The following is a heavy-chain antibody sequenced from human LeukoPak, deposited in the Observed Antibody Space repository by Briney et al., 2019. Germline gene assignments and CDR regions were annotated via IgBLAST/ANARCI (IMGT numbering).Heavy chain of an antibody. CDR1: GYTFTNYA. V-gene: IGHV7-4-1*02. CDR2: INTNTGNP. CDR3: ARSGGSGSYYARYYYYYMDV. Sequence: ASVKVSCKASGYTFTNYAMNWVRQAHGQGLEWMGWINTNTGNPTYAQGFTGRFVFSLDTSVSTAYLQISSLKAEDTAVYYCARSGGSGSYYARYYYYYMDVWGKGTTVTVSS. D-gene: IGHD3-10*01. J-gene: IGHJ6*03.